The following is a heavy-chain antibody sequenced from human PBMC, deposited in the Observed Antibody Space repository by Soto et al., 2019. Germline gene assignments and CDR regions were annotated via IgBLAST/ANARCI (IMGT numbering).Heavy chain of an antibody. CDR3: ARVLWFGELLYGGIDY. V-gene: IGHV3-33*01. Sequence: QVQLVESGGGVVQPGRSLRLSCAASGFTFSSYGMHWVRQAPGKGLEWVAVIWYDGSNKYYADSVKGRFTISRDNSKNTLYLQMNSLRAEDTAVYYCARVLWFGELLYGGIDYWGQGTLVTVSS. D-gene: IGHD3-10*01. J-gene: IGHJ4*02. CDR2: IWYDGSNK. CDR1: GFTFSSYG.